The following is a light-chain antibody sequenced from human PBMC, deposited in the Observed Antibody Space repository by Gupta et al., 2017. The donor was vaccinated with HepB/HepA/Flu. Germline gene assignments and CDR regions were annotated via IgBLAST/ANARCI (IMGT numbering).Light chain of an antibody. CDR3: QQNASSGWT. CDR1: QSVTSNY. CDR2: GAS. V-gene: IGKV3-20*01. J-gene: IGKJ1*01. Sequence: EIVLTQSPGTLSLSPGERATLSCRASQSVTSNYFAWYQQKPGQAPRLLIYGASSRATGIPDRFSGSGSGTDFTLTISRLEPEDFAMYYCQQNASSGWTFGQGTKVEIK.